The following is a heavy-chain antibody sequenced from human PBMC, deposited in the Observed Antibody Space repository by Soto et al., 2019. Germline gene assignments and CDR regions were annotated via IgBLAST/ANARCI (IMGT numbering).Heavy chain of an antibody. V-gene: IGHV3-33*01. J-gene: IGHJ4*02. CDR2: IWYDGSNK. Sequence: PGGSLRLSCAASGVTCSSYGMHWVRQAPGKGLEWVAVIWYDGSNKYYADSVKGRFTISRDNSKNTLYLQMNSLRAEDTAVYYWARDGYGSGSYYIDYWGQGTLVTVSS. D-gene: IGHD3-10*01. CDR1: GVTCSSYG. CDR3: ARDGYGSGSYYIDY.